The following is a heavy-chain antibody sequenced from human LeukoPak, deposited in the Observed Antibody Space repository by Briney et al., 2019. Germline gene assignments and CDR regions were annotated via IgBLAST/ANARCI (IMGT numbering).Heavy chain of an antibody. CDR3: ARTYSSGLYFDY. Sequence: SETLSLTCTVSGGSITSYYWSWIRQPPGKGLEWIGYIYYSGSTNYNPSLKSRVTISVDTSRNQFSLKLSSVTAADTAVYYCARTYSSGLYFDYWGQGTLVTVSS. CDR1: GGSITSYY. CDR2: IYYSGST. V-gene: IGHV4-59*01. J-gene: IGHJ4*02. D-gene: IGHD6-19*01.